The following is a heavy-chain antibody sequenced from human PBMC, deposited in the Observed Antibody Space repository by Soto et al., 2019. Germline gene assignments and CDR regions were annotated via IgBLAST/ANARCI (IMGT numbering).Heavy chain of an antibody. Sequence: EVQQVESGGGLVQPGGSLRLSCAASGFTFSSYWMHWVRQAPGKGLVWVSRINSDGSTTSYADSVQGRFTISRDNAKKTLYLQTNNLIAENTAVYYCARVGIGYYHFDYWGQGTLVTVSS. CDR1: GFTFSSYW. D-gene: IGHD2-21*01. J-gene: IGHJ4*02. CDR2: INSDGSTT. CDR3: ARVGIGYYHFDY. V-gene: IGHV3-74*01.